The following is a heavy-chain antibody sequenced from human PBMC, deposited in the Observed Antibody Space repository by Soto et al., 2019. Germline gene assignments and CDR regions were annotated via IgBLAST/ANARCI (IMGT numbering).Heavy chain of an antibody. CDR1: GYSISSGYY. D-gene: IGHD2-21*02. CDR3: AGIPYCGGDCYSDYFDY. V-gene: IGHV4-38-2*01. J-gene: IGHJ4*02. Sequence: TSETLSLTCAVSGYSISSGYYWGWIRQPPGKGLEWIGSIYHSGSTYYNPSLKSRVTISVDTSKNQFSLKLSSVTAADTAVYYCAGIPYCGGDCYSDYFDYWGQGTLVTVSS. CDR2: IYHSGST.